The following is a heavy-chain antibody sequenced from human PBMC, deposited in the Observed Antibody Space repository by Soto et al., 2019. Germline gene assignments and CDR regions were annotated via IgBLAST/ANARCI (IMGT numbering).Heavy chain of an antibody. CDR2: IRSKAHSYAT. J-gene: IGHJ4*02. CDR3: TRYDTFDY. Sequence: SGGSLRLSCAVSGFTVSYNYMSWVRQASGKGPEWIGRIRSKAHSYATAYAASLRGRFTISRDDSTNTTYLQMNSLQTGDTAVYYCTRYDTFDYWGQGALVTVS. D-gene: IGHD3-9*01. CDR1: GFTVSYNY. V-gene: IGHV3-73*01.